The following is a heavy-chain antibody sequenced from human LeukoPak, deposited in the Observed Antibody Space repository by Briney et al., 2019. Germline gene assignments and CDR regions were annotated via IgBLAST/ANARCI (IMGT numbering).Heavy chain of an antibody. CDR1: GYTFTSYA. CDR3: ARARIRFGELLPGHLDY. Sequence: ASVKVSCKASGYTFTSYAMHWVRQAPGQRLEWMGWINAGNGNTKYSQKFQGRVTITRDTSASTAYMELSSLRSEDTAVYYCARARIRFGELLPGHLDYWGQGTLVTVSS. D-gene: IGHD3-10*01. CDR2: INAGNGNT. J-gene: IGHJ4*02. V-gene: IGHV1-3*01.